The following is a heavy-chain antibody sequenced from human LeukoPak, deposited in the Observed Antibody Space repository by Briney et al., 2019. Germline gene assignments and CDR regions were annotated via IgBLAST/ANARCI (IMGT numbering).Heavy chain of an antibody. CDR2: ISSNGGST. V-gene: IGHV3-64*01. J-gene: IGHJ3*02. CDR1: GFTFHNHA. CDR3: AKSLGELLLNDAFDI. Sequence: GGSLRLSCAASGFTFHNHAMHWVRQAPGKGLEYVSAISSNGGSTYYANSVKGRFTISRDNSKNTLYLQMGSLRAEDTAVYYCAKSLGELLLNDAFDIWGQGTMVTVSS. D-gene: IGHD1-26*01.